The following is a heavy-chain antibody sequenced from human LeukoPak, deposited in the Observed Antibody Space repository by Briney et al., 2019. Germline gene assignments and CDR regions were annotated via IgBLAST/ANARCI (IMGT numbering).Heavy chain of an antibody. V-gene: IGHV3-21*01. CDR1: GFTFSSYA. CDR3: ARDTTMVRGVIPFDY. D-gene: IGHD3-10*01. CDR2: ISSSSSYI. Sequence: GGSLRLSCAASGFTFSSYAMNWVRQAPGKGLEWVSSISSSSSYIYYADSVKGRFTISRDNARNSLYLQMSSLRAEDTAVYYCARDTTMVRGVIPFDYWGQGTLVTVSS. J-gene: IGHJ4*02.